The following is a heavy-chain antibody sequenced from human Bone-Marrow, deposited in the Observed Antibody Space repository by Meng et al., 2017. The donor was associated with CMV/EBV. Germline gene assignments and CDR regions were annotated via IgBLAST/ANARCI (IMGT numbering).Heavy chain of an antibody. CDR1: GLTFSSFW. CDR3: ARDRQHCSSTSCYWPYYYGMDV. Sequence: GESLKISCAASGLTFSSFWIQWVRQVPGRGLVWVSRISGDGSVTTYADSVKGRFTISRDNAKNIVYLLMNSLRVEDTAVYYCARDRQHCSSTSCYWPYYYGMDVWGQGNTVNV. CDR2: ISGDGSVT. V-gene: IGHV3-74*01. J-gene: IGHJ6*02. D-gene: IGHD2-2*01.